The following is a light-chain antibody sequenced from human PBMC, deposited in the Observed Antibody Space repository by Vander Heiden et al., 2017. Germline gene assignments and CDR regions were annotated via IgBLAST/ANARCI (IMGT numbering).Light chain of an antibody. Sequence: QSALTQPPSASGSPGQSVTISCTGTSSDVGGYPYVSWYQQHPGKAPKLIIYEVSKRPSGVPDRFSGSKSGNTASLTVSGLQAEDEADYYCSSYAGSNNWVFGGGTKLTVL. CDR3: SSYAGSNNWV. J-gene: IGLJ3*02. CDR1: SSDVGGYPY. CDR2: EVS. V-gene: IGLV2-8*01.